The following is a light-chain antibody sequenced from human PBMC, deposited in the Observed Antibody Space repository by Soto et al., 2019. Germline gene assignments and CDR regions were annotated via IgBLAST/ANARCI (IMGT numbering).Light chain of an antibody. CDR2: GAS. CDR1: QSVSSG. CDR3: QQCNIWPPA. J-gene: IGKJ1*01. Sequence: EIVMTQSPATLSVSPGERATLSCRASQSVSSGLAWYQQKPGQAPRLLIYGASTRAAGIPARFSGSGSGTEFTLTISSLQSEDFALYYCQQCNIWPPAFCQGTKVEIK. V-gene: IGKV3-15*01.